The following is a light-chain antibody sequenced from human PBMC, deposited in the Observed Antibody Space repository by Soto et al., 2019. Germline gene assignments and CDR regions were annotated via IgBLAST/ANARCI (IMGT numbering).Light chain of an antibody. J-gene: IGKJ5*01. Sequence: EIVMTQSPATLSVSPGERATLSCRASQSVSSNLAWYQQKPGQAPRLLIFDASNRATGIPDRFSGSGSGTDHTLTISRLEPEDFAVYYCQQYGSSPSFGQGTRLEI. CDR3: QQYGSSPS. V-gene: IGKV3-20*01. CDR2: DAS. CDR1: QSVSSN.